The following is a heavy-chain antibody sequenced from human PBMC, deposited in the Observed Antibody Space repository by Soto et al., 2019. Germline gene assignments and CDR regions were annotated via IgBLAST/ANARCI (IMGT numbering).Heavy chain of an antibody. CDR1: GFTFRNYG. CDR2: ISHDGSDK. CDR3: AKENQHLVHDY. Sequence: SLRLSCAASGFTFRNYGMHWVRQAPGKGLEWVAVISHDGSDKYYADSMKGRFIISRDNSENTLFLNMNSLKPEDTAVYYCAKENQHLVHDYWGQGTLVTASS. D-gene: IGHD6-13*01. V-gene: IGHV3-30*18. J-gene: IGHJ4*02.